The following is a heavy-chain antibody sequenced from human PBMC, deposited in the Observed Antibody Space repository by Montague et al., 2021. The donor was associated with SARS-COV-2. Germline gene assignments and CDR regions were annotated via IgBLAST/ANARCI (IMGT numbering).Heavy chain of an antibody. CDR3: ASRTVRAAAGKLVYYYYYYGMDV. CDR1: GGSFSGYY. D-gene: IGHD6-13*01. Sequence: SKTLSLTCAVYGGSFSGYYWSWIRKPPGTGLEWIGEINHSGSTNYNPSLTSRVTISIYTSKNQFSLKLSSVTAADTAVYYCASRTVRAAAGKLVYYYYYYGMDVWGQGTTVTVSS. J-gene: IGHJ6*02. CDR2: INHSGST. V-gene: IGHV4-34*01.